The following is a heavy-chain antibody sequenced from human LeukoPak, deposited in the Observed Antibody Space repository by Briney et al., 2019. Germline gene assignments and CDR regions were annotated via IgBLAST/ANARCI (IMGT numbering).Heavy chain of an antibody. Sequence: GASVKVSCKASGGTFSSYAISWVRQAPGQGLEWMGGIIPIFGTANYAQKLQGRVTMTTDTSTSTAYMELRSLRSDDTAVYYCARDNVDTAMGGDFDYWGQGTLVTVSS. CDR2: IIPIFGTA. J-gene: IGHJ4*02. D-gene: IGHD5-18*01. CDR3: ARDNVDTAMGGDFDY. CDR1: GGTFSSYA. V-gene: IGHV1-69*05.